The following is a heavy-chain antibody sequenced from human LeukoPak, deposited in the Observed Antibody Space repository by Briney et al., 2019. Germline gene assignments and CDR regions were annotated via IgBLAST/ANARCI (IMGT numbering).Heavy chain of an antibody. D-gene: IGHD5-18*01. J-gene: IGHJ1*01. CDR3: AKGPPDTVQYFQH. V-gene: IGHV3-30*02. Sequence: GGSLRLSCAVSGFTFSSYGMHWVRQAPGKGLEWVSFIRYDGSNKYYADSVKGRFAISRDNSKNTLYLQMNSLRAEDTAVYYCAKGPPDTVQYFQHWGQGTLVTVSS. CDR2: IRYDGSNK. CDR1: GFTFSSYG.